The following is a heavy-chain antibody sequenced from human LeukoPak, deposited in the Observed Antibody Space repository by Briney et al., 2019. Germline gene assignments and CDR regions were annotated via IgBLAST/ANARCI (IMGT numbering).Heavy chain of an antibody. CDR2: IYSGGTT. V-gene: IGHV3-53*01. CDR1: GFTFSNYS. D-gene: IGHD1-1*01. J-gene: IGHJ3*02. Sequence: GGSLRLSCAASGFTFSNYSMNWVRQAPGKGLEWVSVIYSGGTTYYADSVKGRFTISRDNSKNTLYLQMNSLRAEDTAIYYCAREWKFDIWGQGTMVTVSS. CDR3: AREWKFDI.